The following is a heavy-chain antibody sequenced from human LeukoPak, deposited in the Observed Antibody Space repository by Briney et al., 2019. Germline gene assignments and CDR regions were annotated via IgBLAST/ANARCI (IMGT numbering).Heavy chain of an antibody. V-gene: IGHV1-3*01. D-gene: IGHD3-22*01. CDR3: ARDPSSGYYGNY. CDR1: GYTFTNYA. J-gene: IGHJ4*02. Sequence: ASVKVSCKASGYTFTNYAMHWVRQAPGQRLEWMGWINAGNDNTKYSQKFQGRVTITRDTSASIVYMELSSLRSDDTAVYYCARDPSSGYYGNYWGQGTLVTVSS. CDR2: INAGNDNT.